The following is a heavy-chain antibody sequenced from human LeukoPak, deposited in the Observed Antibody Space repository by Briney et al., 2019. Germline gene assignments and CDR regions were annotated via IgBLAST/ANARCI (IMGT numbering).Heavy chain of an antibody. D-gene: IGHD3-22*01. CDR3: ARDPTIKGVVITTPSFDY. CDR2: INPNSGGT. CDR1: GYTFTCYY. J-gene: IGHJ4*02. Sequence: GASVNVSFKASGYTFTCYYMHWVRQAPGQGIEWMGLINPNSGGTNYAQKFQARVTLTRDTSISTAYMELRRLRSDDTAVYYCARDPTIKGVVITTPSFDYRGQGNLVTVSS. V-gene: IGHV1-2*06.